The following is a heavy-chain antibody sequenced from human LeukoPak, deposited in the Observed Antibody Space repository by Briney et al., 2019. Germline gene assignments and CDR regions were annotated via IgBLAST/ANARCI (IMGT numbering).Heavy chain of an antibody. D-gene: IGHD3-10*01. CDR3: ARGGIGRFGELDGLDY. CDR2: ISSSGSTI. J-gene: IGHJ4*02. V-gene: IGHV3-48*03. CDR1: GFTFSSYE. Sequence: GGSLRLSCAASGFTFSSYEMNWVRQAPGKGLEWVSYISSSGSTIYYADSVKGRFTISRDNSKNTLYLQMNSLRAEDTAVYYCARGGIGRFGELDGLDYWGQGTLVTVSS.